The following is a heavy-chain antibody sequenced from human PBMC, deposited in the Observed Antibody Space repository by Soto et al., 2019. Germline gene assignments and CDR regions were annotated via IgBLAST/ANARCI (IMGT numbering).Heavy chain of an antibody. CDR3: AKEMYPRTVLDSSSPWGDY. J-gene: IGHJ4*02. CDR2: VSYDGSYK. V-gene: IGHV3-30*18. CDR1: GFTFSDYG. Sequence: GGSLRLSCAVSGFTFSDYGMHGVRQAPGKGLEWVAVVSYDGSYKYYADSVKGRFTVSRDLSGNTLFLQMNSLRLEDTAVYFCAKEMYPRTVLDSSSPWGDYWGQGTLVTVSS. D-gene: IGHD6-6*01.